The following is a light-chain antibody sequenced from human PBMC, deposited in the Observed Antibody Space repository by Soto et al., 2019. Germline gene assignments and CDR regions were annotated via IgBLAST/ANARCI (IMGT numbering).Light chain of an antibody. Sequence: EIVMTQSPATLSVSPGERATLSCRASQSVSSNLAWYQQKPGQAPRLLIYGASTRATGIPARFSGSGSGTEFTLTIGSLQSEDFAVYYGQQYNNWPRGYTCGQGTKLEIK. J-gene: IGKJ2*01. CDR1: QSVSSN. V-gene: IGKV3-15*01. CDR2: GAS. CDR3: QQYNNWPRGYT.